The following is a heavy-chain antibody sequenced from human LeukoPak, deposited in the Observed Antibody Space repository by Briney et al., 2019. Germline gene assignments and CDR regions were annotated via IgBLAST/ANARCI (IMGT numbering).Heavy chain of an antibody. D-gene: IGHD3-3*01. V-gene: IGHV4-30-4*07. CDR3: ARVVWYYDFWRRPYYYMDV. J-gene: IGHJ6*03. CDR2: IYYSGST. CDR1: GGSISSGGYS. Sequence: SQTLSLTCAVSGGSISSGGYSWSWIRQPPGKGLEWIGYIYYSGSTYYNPSLKSRVTISVDTSKNQFSLKLSSVTAADTAVYYCARVVWYYDFWRRPYYYMDVWGKGTTVTVSS.